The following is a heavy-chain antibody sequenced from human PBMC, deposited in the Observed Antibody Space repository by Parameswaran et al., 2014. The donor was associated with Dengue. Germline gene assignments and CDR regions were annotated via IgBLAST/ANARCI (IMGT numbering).Heavy chain of an antibody. V-gene: IGHV3-23*01. D-gene: IGHD1-26*01. CDR2: ISGSGGST. J-gene: IGHJ4*02. Sequence: VRQAPGKGLEWVSAISGSGGSTYYADSVKGRFTISRDNSKNTLYLQMNSLRAEDTAVYYCAKEEGGGATNDYWGQGTLVTVSS. CDR3: AKEEGGGATNDY.